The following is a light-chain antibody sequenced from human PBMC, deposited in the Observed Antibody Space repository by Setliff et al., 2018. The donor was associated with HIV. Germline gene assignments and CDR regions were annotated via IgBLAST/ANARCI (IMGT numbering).Light chain of an antibody. Sequence: QSVLAQPASVSGSPGQSITISCSGSSSDVGSYNFVSWYQQHPGKAPQVIIYDVSRRPSGVSSRFSGSKSGNTASLTISGLQAEDQADYYCCSYTSSLTYVFGTGTKGTLL. CDR3: CSYTSSLTYV. J-gene: IGLJ1*01. V-gene: IGLV2-14*03. CDR2: DVS. CDR1: SSDVGSYNF.